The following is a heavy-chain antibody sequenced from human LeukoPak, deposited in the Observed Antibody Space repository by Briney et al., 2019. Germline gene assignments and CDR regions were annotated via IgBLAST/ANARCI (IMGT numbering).Heavy chain of an antibody. Sequence: GGSLRLSCAASGFTFSSYGMHWVRQAPGKGLEWVSYISSSSSTIYYADSVKGRFTISRDNAKNSLYLQMNSLRAEGTAVYYCARSKLLSDFDYWGQGTLVTVSS. CDR1: GFTFSSYG. J-gene: IGHJ4*02. CDR2: ISSSSSTI. CDR3: ARSKLLSDFDY. V-gene: IGHV3-48*01. D-gene: IGHD2-15*01.